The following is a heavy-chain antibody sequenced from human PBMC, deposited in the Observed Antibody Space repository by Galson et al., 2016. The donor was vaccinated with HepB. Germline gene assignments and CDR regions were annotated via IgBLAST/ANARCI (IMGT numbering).Heavy chain of an antibody. Sequence: SLRLSCAASGFTFSDYSIHWVRQAPGQGLEWVAVVSDDGSNKYYADSVKGRITISRDNSQNTVYLQMNSLRAEDTAVYYCVAPLKPVAETSPDYWGRGTLVTVSS. V-gene: IGHV3-30*04. J-gene: IGHJ4*02. CDR3: VAPLKPVAETSPDY. CDR2: VSDDGSNK. CDR1: GFTFSDYS. D-gene: IGHD6-19*01.